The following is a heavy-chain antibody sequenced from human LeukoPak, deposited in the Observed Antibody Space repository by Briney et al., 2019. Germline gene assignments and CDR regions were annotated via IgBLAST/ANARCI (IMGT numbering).Heavy chain of an antibody. D-gene: IGHD3-3*01. CDR3: TRVISRLTIFGVVIEGAVDY. CDR1: GFTFGDYA. J-gene: IGHJ4*02. Sequence: GRSLRLSCTASGFTFGDYAMSWVRQAPGKGLEWVGFIRSKAYGGTTEYAASVKGRLTISRDDSKSIAYLQMNSLKTEDTAVYYCTRVISRLTIFGVVIEGAVDYWGQGTLVTVSS. CDR2: IRSKAYGGTT. V-gene: IGHV3-49*04.